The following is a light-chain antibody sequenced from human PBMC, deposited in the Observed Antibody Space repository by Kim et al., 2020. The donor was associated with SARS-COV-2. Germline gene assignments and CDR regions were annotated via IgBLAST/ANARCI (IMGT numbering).Light chain of an antibody. CDR3: QHYIRFPYT. V-gene: IGKV1-5*03. J-gene: IGKJ2*01. CDR2: QAS. CDR1: QSVDTW. Sequence: SASVGDRVTITCRASQSVDTWLAWYQQKPGKAPNLLIYQASSLQIGVPSRFSGSGSGAEFTLTISSLQPEDFATYYCQHYIRFPYTFGQGTKLEI.